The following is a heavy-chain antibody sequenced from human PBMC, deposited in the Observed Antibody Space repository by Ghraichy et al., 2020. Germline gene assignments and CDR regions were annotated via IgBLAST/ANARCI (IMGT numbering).Heavy chain of an antibody. Sequence: SCAASGFIFSDYGIHWVRQAPGKGLEWVAVISFHGSNRHYADSVKGRFTISRDNSKNTVYLQMDSLRPEDTALYYCAKDHSTSSAGMDVWGQGTRVTVSS. CDR3: AKDHSTSSAGMDV. CDR1: GFIFSDYG. CDR2: ISFHGSNR. V-gene: IGHV3-30*18. D-gene: IGHD6-6*01. J-gene: IGHJ6*02.